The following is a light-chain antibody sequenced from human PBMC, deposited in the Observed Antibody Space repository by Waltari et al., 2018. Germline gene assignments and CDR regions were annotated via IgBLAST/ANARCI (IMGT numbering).Light chain of an antibody. Sequence: VTPQSPPLLTTTRGPPAFTSCRSSHSLLHSNGNTYLSWLLQTPRQPPMRLIYNVSNADSGLPDIFSGSSGSTDFPLNISRMDADDVVVYFCMQGAHPPTFGQGTKVEIK. J-gene: IGKJ4*01. V-gene: IGKV2-30*02. CDR2: NVS. CDR3: MQGAHPPT. CDR1: HSLLHSNGNTY.